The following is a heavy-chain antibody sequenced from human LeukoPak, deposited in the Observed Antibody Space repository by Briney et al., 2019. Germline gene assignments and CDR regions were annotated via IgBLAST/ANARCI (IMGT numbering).Heavy chain of an antibody. D-gene: IGHD6-19*01. Sequence: GASVKVSCKASGYTFTSYNINWVRQATGQGLEWMGWMNPNSGNTGYAQKFQGRVTLTRNTSISTAFMELSSLRSDDTAVYYCARHAVVGVDPWGQGTRVTVSS. J-gene: IGHJ5*02. CDR1: GYTFTSYN. V-gene: IGHV1-8*01. CDR3: ARHAVVGVDP. CDR2: MNPNSGNT.